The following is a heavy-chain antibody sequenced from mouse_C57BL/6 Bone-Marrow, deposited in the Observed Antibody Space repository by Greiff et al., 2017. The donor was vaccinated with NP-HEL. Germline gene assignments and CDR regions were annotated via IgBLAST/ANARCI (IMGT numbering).Heavy chain of an antibody. CDR2: ISSGGSYT. CDR3: ARHYYSNDFDY. Sequence: EVQRVESGGDLVKPGGSLKLSCAASGFTFSSYGMSWVRQTPDKRLEWVATISSGGSYTYYPDSVKGRFTISRDNAKNTLYLQMSSLKSEDTAMYYCARHYYSNDFDYWGQGTTLTVSS. CDR1: GFTFSSYG. D-gene: IGHD2-5*01. V-gene: IGHV5-6*01. J-gene: IGHJ2*01.